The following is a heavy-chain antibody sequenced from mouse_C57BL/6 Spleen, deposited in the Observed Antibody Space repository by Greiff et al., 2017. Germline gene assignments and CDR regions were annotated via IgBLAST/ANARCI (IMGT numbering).Heavy chain of an antibody. CDR2: IDPSDSET. D-gene: IGHD1-1*01. V-gene: IGHV1-52*01. CDR1: GYTFTSYW. CDR3: ASYYYGSSYKGDYFDY. Sequence: QVQLQQPGAELVRPGSSVKLSCKASGYTFTSYWMHWVKQRPIQGLEWIGNIDPSDSETHYNQKFKDKATLTVDNSSSTAYLQRSSLTSEDSAVYYCASYYYGSSYKGDYFDYWGQGTTLTVSS. J-gene: IGHJ2*01.